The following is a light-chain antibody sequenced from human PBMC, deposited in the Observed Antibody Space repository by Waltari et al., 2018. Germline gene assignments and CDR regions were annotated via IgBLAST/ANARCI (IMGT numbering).Light chain of an antibody. Sequence: DIQMTQSPSPLSASVGDKVPITCRASQNIGSWLAWYQQKPGKAPKLLIYTASTLQSGVPSRFSGSGSGTEFTVTISSLLPDDFATYYCQQYNSHPWTFGQGTKVEIK. V-gene: IGKV1-5*03. CDR2: TAS. CDR3: QQYNSHPWT. CDR1: QNIGSW. J-gene: IGKJ1*01.